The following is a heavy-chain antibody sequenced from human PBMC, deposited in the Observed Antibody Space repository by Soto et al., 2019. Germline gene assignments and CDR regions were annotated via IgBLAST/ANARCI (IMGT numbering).Heavy chain of an antibody. V-gene: IGHV3-15*01. CDR1: GFTFSNAW. D-gene: IGHD3-22*01. J-gene: IGHJ5*02. CDR2: IKGKTDGGTT. Sequence: GGSLRLSCVASGFTFSNAWMSWVRQAPGKGLEWVGRIKGKTDGGTTDYAAPVKGRFTISRHDSKNTLYLQMNRLKTEDTAVYYCTTAYDTSGYYYWESQSDPWGQGTEVTVYS. CDR3: TTAYDTSGYYYWESQSDP.